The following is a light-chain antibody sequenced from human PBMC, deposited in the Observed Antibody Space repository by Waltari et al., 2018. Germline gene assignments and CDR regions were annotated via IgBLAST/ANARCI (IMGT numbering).Light chain of an antibody. CDR1: QNFGNY. Sequence: VILTQSPATLSLSPGERATLSCRASQNFGNYLAWYQQKPGQAPRLLIYGASSSATGIPDRFSGSGSGTEFTLTISSLEPEDFAMYYCQKYSTSPPTFGQGTKVEIK. CDR3: QKYSTSPPT. V-gene: IGKV3-20*01. J-gene: IGKJ1*01. CDR2: GAS.